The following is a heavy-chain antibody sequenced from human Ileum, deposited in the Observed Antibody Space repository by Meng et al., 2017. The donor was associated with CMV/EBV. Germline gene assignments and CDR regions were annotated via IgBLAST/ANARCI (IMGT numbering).Heavy chain of an antibody. D-gene: IGHD1-26*01. CDR3: VRRGRGSKP. V-gene: IGHV4-34*02. CDR1: GGSFIDYF. J-gene: IGHJ5*02. CDR2: INHKGNT. Sequence: QVQLQQWGAGLLKPSETLSLTCPVYGGSFIDYFWTWIRQSPGKGLEWIGEINHKGNTKYNPSLKSRVTILKDTSKKQFSLRMTSVTAADTATYYCVRRGRGSKPWGQGTLVTVSS.